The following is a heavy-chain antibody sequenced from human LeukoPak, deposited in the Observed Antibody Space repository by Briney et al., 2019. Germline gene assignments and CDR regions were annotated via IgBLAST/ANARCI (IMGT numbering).Heavy chain of an antibody. V-gene: IGHV3-7*01. CDR3: GRVDFDWLPFDY. Sequence: GGSLRLSCAASGFTFSSYWMSWVRQAPGKGLEWVANIKQDGSEKYYVDSVKGRFTISRDSAKNSLYLQMNSLRAEDTAVYYCGRVDFDWLPFDYWGQGTLVTVSS. D-gene: IGHD3-9*01. J-gene: IGHJ4*02. CDR2: IKQDGSEK. CDR1: GFTFSSYW.